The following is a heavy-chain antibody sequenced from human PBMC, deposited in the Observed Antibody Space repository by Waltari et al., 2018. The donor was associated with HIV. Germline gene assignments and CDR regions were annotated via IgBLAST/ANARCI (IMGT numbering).Heavy chain of an antibody. CDR1: GFTFSNHG. CDR3: VRDDYGTY. V-gene: IGHV3-33*01. CDR2: IWYDGSKR. D-gene: IGHD4-17*01. J-gene: IGHJ4*02. Sequence: QVHLVESGGGVVQPGGSLRLSCAASGFTFSNHGIHWVRQAPGKGLEWVAVIWYDGSKRYYRDSVKGRFTISRDNSKNTLYLQMNSLRVEDTAVYYCVRDDYGTYWGQGTPVTVSS.